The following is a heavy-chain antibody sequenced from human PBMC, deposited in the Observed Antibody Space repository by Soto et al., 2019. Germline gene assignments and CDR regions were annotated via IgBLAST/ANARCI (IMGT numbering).Heavy chain of an antibody. D-gene: IGHD3-9*01. CDR3: ARNGRYYDILTGYSYFEY. J-gene: IGHJ4*02. CDR2: IYYSGST. CDR1: GGSISSYY. V-gene: IGHV4-59*08. Sequence: PSETLSLTCTVSGGSISSYYWSWIRQPPGKGLEWIGYIYYSGSTNYNPSLKSRVTISVDTSKNQFSLKLSSVTAADTAVYYCARNGRYYDILTGYSYFEYWGQGTLVTVSS.